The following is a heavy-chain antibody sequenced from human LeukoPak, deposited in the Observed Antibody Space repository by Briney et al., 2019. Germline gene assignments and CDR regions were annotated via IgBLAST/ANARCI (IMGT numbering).Heavy chain of an antibody. D-gene: IGHD2-15*01. CDR2: IYYSGST. CDR3: ARGPDVVVAAIKSYFDY. V-gene: IGHV4-59*01. Sequence: SETLSLTCTVSGGSISSYYWSWIRQPPGKGLEWIGYIYYSGSTNYNPSLKSRVTISVDTSKNQFSLKLSSVTAADTAVYYCARGPDVVVAAIKSYFDYWGQGTLVTVSS. J-gene: IGHJ4*02. CDR1: GGSISSYY.